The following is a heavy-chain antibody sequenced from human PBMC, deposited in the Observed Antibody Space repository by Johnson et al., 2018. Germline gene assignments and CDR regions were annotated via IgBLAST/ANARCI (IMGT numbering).Heavy chain of an antibody. D-gene: IGHD2-2*01. Sequence: VQLVESGGGLVQPGGSLKLSCAASGFTFSGSAMHWVRQASGKGLVWVGRIRSKANSYATAYAASVKGRFTISRDASKNTAYLQMNSLKTGDTAVDYSATGRYCGSTSCLVPHYYVGVDVWGQGTTVTVSS. CDR2: IRSKANSYAT. J-gene: IGHJ6*02. CDR3: ATGRYCGSTSCLVPHYYVGVDV. CDR1: GFTFSGSA. V-gene: IGHV3-73*01.